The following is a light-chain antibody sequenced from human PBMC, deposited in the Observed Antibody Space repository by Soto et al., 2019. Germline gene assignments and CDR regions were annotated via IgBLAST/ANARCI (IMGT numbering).Light chain of an antibody. CDR2: AAS. CDR3: QRYNNWPLT. J-gene: IGKJ4*01. CDR1: QSISIN. Sequence: PAPLHVTPGERAILSCRASQSISINLAWYQQKPGQAPRLLIYAASNRATGVPARFSGSWSGTEFTLTISSLQSEDSAVYYCQRYNNWPLTFGGGTKVDI. V-gene: IGKV3-15*01.